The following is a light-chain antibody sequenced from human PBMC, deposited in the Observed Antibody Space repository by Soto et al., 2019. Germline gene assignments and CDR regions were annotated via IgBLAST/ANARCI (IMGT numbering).Light chain of an antibody. CDR2: AVS. CDR1: QGISKK. V-gene: IGKV3-15*01. Sequence: IVMTQSPSTLSVSPGGRVPFSCSASQGISKKVAWYQHKPGQAPRLLISAVSTGATGVPARFSGSGSGTEFTLTINSLQSEDCATYYCQQYHTCPVTFGGGTKVDIK. CDR3: QQYHTCPVT. J-gene: IGKJ4*01.